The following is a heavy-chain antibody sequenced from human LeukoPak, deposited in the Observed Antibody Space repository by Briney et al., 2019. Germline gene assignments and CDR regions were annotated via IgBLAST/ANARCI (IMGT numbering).Heavy chain of an antibody. CDR2: IYYSGST. J-gene: IGHJ6*02. V-gene: IGHV4-31*03. CDR3: ATAAGHYYYGMDV. D-gene: IGHD2-15*01. Sequence: SETLSLTCTVSGGSISSGVYYWSWIRQHPGKGLEWIGYIYYSGSTYYNPSLKSRVTISVDTSKNQFSLKLSSVTAADTAVYYCATAAGHYYYGMDVWGQGTTVTVSS. CDR1: GGSISSGVYY.